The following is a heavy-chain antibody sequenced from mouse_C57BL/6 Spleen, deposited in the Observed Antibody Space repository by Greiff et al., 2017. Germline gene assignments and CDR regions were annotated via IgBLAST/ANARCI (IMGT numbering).Heavy chain of an antibody. CDR3: TRKGGYGYHWYFDV. D-gene: IGHD2-2*01. J-gene: IGHJ1*03. V-gene: IGHV1-5*01. CDR1: GYTFTSYW. CDR2: IYPGNSDT. Sequence: EVQLQQSGTVLARPGASVKMSCKTSGYTFTSYWMHWVKQRPGQGLEWLGAIYPGNSDTSYNQKFKGKAKLTAVTSASTAYMELSSLTNEDSAVYYCTRKGGYGYHWYFDVWGTGTTVTVSS.